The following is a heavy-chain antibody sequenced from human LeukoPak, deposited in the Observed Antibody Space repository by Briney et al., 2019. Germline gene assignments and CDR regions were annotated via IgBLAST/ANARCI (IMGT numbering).Heavy chain of an antibody. V-gene: IGHV1-24*01. CDR2: FDPEDGET. Sequence: ASVKVSCKVSGYTLTELSMHWVRQAPGKGLEWMGGFDPEDGETIYAQKFQGRVTMTEDTSTDTAYMELSSLRSEDTAVYYCARVAGFPRRFDYWGQGTLVTVSS. CDR1: GYTLTELS. CDR3: ARVAGFPRRFDY. D-gene: IGHD3-10*01. J-gene: IGHJ4*02.